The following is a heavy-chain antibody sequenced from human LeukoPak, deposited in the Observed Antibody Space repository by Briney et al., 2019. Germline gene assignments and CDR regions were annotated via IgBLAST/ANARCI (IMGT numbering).Heavy chain of an antibody. CDR1: GDSVSSNSAA. D-gene: IGHD3-22*01. J-gene: IGHJ5*02. CDR3: ARVGPVTYYDSSGYYYDDNWFDP. CDR2: TYYRSKWYN. V-gene: IGHV6-1*01. Sequence: SQTLSLTCAISGDSVSSNSAAWNWIRQSPSRGLEWLGRTYYRSKWYNDYAVSVKSRITINPDTSENQFSLQLNSVTPEDTAVYYCARVGPVTYYDSSGYYYDDNWFDPWGQGTLVTVSS.